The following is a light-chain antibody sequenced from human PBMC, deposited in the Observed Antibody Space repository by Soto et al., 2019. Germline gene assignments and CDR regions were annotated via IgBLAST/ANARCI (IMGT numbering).Light chain of an antibody. CDR1: QGISSY. V-gene: IGKV1-9*01. J-gene: IGKJ1*01. Sequence: DIQLTQSPSFLSASVGDRVTITCRASQGISSYLAWYQQKPGKAPKLLIYAASTLQSGVPSRFSGSGSGTEFTLTISSLQPEDFATYDCQQLNRYPRAFGQGTKVEIK. CDR2: AAS. CDR3: QQLNRYPRA.